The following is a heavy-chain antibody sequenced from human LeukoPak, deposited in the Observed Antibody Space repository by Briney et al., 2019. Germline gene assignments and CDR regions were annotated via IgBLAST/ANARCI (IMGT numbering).Heavy chain of an antibody. J-gene: IGHJ6*03. CDR2: IIPIFGTA. Sequence: ASVKVSCKASGGTFSSYAISWVRQAPGQGLEWMGGIIPIFGTANYAQKFQGRVTITTDESTSTAYMELSSLRSEDTAVYYCARSIAARPVSFVYYYYYMDVWGKGTTVTVSS. D-gene: IGHD6-6*01. CDR1: GGTFSSYA. CDR3: ARSIAARPVSFVYYYYYMDV. V-gene: IGHV1-69*05.